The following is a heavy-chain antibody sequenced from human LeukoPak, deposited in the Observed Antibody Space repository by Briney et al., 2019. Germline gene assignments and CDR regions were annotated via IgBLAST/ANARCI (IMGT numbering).Heavy chain of an antibody. J-gene: IGHJ4*02. CDR1: GGSISSGGYY. CDR2: IYYSGST. D-gene: IGHD6-13*01. V-gene: IGHV4-31*03. CDR3: ARDTNRIAAAGRYFDY. Sequence: SETLSLTCTVSGGSISSGGYYWSWIRQHPGKGLEWIGYIYYSGSTYYNPSLKGRVTISVDTSKNQFSLKLSSVTAADTAVYYCARDTNRIAAAGRYFDYWGQGTLVTVSS.